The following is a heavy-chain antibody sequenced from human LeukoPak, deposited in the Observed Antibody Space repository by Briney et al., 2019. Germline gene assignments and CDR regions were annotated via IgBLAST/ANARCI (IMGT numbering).Heavy chain of an antibody. Sequence: ASVKVSCKASGYTSTGYYMHWVRQAPGQGLEWMGWINPNSGGTNYAQKFQGRVTMTRDTSISTAYMELSRLRSDDTAVYYCALERLDIVVVVAATLPLDWGQGTLVTVSS. CDR3: ALERLDIVVVVAATLPLD. CDR1: GYTSTGYY. V-gene: IGHV1-2*02. D-gene: IGHD2-15*01. J-gene: IGHJ4*02. CDR2: INPNSGGT.